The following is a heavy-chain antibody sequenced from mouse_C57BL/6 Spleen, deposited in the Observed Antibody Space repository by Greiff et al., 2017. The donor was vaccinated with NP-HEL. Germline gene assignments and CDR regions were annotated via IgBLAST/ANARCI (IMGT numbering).Heavy chain of an antibody. J-gene: IGHJ2*01. CDR1: GYTFTSYW. CDR2: IDPSDSYT. Sequence: VQLQQPGAELVRPGTSVKLSCKASGYTFTSYWMHWVKQRPGQGLEWIGVIDPSDSYTNYNQKFKGKATLTVDTSSSTAYMQLSSLTSEDSAVYYCARSLRWLLYFDYWGQGTTLTVSS. V-gene: IGHV1-59*01. D-gene: IGHD2-3*01. CDR3: ARSLRWLLYFDY.